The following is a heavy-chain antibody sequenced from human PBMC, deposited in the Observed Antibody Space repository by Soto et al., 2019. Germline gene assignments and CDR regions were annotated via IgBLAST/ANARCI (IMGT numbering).Heavy chain of an antibody. CDR3: GRDGTTTIFGVVSYWFDP. D-gene: IGHD3-3*01. V-gene: IGHV1-18*01. CDR1: GYTFTSYG. J-gene: IGHJ5*02. Sequence: GASVKVSCKASGYTFTSYGISWVRQAPGQGLEWMGWISAYNGNTNYAQKLQGRVTMTTDTSTSTAYMELRSLRSDDTAVYYCGRDGTTTIFGVVSYWFDPWGQGTLVTVSS. CDR2: ISAYNGNT.